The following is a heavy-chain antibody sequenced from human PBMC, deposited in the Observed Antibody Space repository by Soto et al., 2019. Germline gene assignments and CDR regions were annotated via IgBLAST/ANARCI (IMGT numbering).Heavy chain of an antibody. Sequence: VESLKISCKGSGDSFAGYWIGWVGQMPGKGLDWMGVIYPGDSDTRYSPSFHGQVTISADKSISTAYLQWSSLKASDTAMYFCARLPGVRGVFDGFNVWGQGTMVTVS. D-gene: IGHD3-10*01. CDR2: IYPGDSDT. CDR1: GDSFAGYW. CDR3: ARLPGVRGVFDGFNV. V-gene: IGHV5-51*01. J-gene: IGHJ3*01.